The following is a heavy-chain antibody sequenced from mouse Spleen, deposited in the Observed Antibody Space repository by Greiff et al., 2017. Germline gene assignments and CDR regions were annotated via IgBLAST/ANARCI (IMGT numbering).Heavy chain of an antibody. CDR1: GYAFSSSW. D-gene: IGHD4-1*02. CDR2: IYPGDGDT. J-gene: IGHJ1*01. CDR3: ARSPQLGRDWYFDV. Sequence: VQLQQSGPELVKPGASVKISCKASGYAFSSSWMNWVKQRPGKGLEWIGRIYPGDGDTNYNGKFKGKATLTADKSSSTAYMQLSSLTSEDSAVYFCARSPQLGRDWYFDVWGAGTTVTVSS. V-gene: IGHV1-82*01.